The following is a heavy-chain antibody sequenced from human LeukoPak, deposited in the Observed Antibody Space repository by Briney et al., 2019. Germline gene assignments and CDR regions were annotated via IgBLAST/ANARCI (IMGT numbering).Heavy chain of an antibody. CDR1: GFNFDNYN. CDR2: ITLSSSTT. J-gene: IGHJ2*01. D-gene: IGHD3-22*01. Sequence: GGSLRLSCAASGFNFDNYNMNWVRQAPGKGLEWVSYITLSSSTTYYADSVKGRFTISRDNSKNTLYLRMDSLRVEDTAMYFCTREKSVVVPSSYYYFDVWGRGTLVTVAS. V-gene: IGHV3-48*01. CDR3: TREKSVVVPSSYYYFDV.